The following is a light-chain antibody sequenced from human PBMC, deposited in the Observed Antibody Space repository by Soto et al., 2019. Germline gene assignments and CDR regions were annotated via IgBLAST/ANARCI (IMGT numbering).Light chain of an antibody. V-gene: IGKV1-12*01. J-gene: IGKJ4*01. Sequence: DIQMTQSPSSVSASVGDRVTITCRASQNIIRWLAWYQQRPGKAPKLLIYSASSLQGGVPSRFSGSGSGTDFTLTISSLQPEDFATHYCLQTDSFPLTFGGGTKVEIK. CDR2: SAS. CDR1: QNIIRW. CDR3: LQTDSFPLT.